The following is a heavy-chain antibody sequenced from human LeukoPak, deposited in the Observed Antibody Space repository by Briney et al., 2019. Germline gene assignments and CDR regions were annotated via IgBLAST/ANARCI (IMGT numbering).Heavy chain of an antibody. Sequence: SGGSLRLSCAASGFTVSSNYMRWVRQAPGEGLGWGSVIYSGGTTYYADSVKGRFTISRDNSQNTLYLQMNSLRAEDTAVYYCARDRGYGRYYYYYMDVWGKGTTVTVSS. CDR1: GFTVSSNY. CDR3: ARDRGYGRYYYYYMDV. J-gene: IGHJ6*03. CDR2: IYSGGTT. D-gene: IGHD3-10*01. V-gene: IGHV3-53*01.